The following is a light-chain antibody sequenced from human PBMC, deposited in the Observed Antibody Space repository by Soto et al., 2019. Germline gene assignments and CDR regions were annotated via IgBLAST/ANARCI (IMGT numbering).Light chain of an antibody. Sequence: EIVLTQSPVNLSLSPGERATLSCRASQSVRSNYLAWYQQQPGQARRLLIYVASSKATVIPDRFSASGSGTEFTLTISRLEPEEFAVYYCQQHGSSPATFGGGTKVEI. CDR3: QQHGSSPAT. J-gene: IGKJ4*01. V-gene: IGKV3-20*01. CDR1: QSVRSNY. CDR2: VAS.